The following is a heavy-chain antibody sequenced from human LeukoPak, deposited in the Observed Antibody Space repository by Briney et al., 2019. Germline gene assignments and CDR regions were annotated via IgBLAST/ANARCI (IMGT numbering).Heavy chain of an antibody. D-gene: IGHD6-19*01. J-gene: IGHJ3*02. CDR3: ARGPRLDSSGWYYDAFDI. Sequence: ASVKVSCKASGYTFTGYYMHWVRQAPGQGLEWMGRIHPNNGGTNYAQKFQGRVTMTRDTSISTAYMELSSLRSDDTAVYYCARGPRLDSSGWYYDAFDIWGQGTMVTVSS. V-gene: IGHV1-2*06. CDR2: IHPNNGGT. CDR1: GYTFTGYY.